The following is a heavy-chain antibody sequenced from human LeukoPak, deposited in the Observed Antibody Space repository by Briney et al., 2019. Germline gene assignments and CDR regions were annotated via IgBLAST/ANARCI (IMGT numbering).Heavy chain of an antibody. CDR2: ISSSGSTI. J-gene: IGHJ4*02. D-gene: IGHD3-10*01. CDR3: ARVRGGGAGFDY. CDR1: GFTFSSYE. Sequence: GGSLRLSCAASGFTFSSYEMNWVRQAPGKGLEWVSCISSSGSTIYYADSVKGRFTISRDNAKNSLYLQMNSLRAEDTAVYYCARVRGGGAGFDYWGQGTLVTVSS. V-gene: IGHV3-48*03.